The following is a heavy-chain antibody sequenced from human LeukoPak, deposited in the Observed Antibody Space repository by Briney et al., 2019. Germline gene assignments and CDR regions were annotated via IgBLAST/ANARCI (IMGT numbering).Heavy chain of an antibody. Sequence: GGSLRLSCSASGFTFSSYAMHWVRQAPGKGLEDVSAISSNGGGTYYPDSVKGRFTISRDNSKNTLYLQMNSLRAEDTAVYYCARGYYDSSPHAFDIWGQGTMVTVSS. CDR1: GFTFSSYA. CDR2: ISSNGGGT. D-gene: IGHD3-22*01. J-gene: IGHJ3*02. V-gene: IGHV3-64*04. CDR3: ARGYYDSSPHAFDI.